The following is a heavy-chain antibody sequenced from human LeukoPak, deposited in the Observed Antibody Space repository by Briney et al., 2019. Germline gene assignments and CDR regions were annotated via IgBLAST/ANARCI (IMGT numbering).Heavy chain of an antibody. V-gene: IGHV3-30*18. CDR2: ISYDGSNK. D-gene: IGHD6-6*01. CDR3: VKDLTEYSSSSDY. J-gene: IGHJ4*02. Sequence: GGSLRLSCAASGFTFSSYGMHWVRQAPGKGLEWVAVISYDGSNKYYADSVKGRFTISRDNSKNTLYLQMSSLRAEDTAVYYCVKDLTEYSSSSDYWGQGTLVTVSS. CDR1: GFTFSSYG.